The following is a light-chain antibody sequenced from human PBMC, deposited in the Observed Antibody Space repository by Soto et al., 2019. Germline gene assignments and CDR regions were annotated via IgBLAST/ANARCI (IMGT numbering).Light chain of an antibody. J-gene: IGKJ3*01. V-gene: IGKV1-39*01. CDR2: AAS. CDR1: QSIRNY. Sequence: DIQMTQSPSSLSASVGDRVTITFRASQSIRNYLNWYQQKPGKAPKVRIYAASSLQSGVPSRFSGRGSGTDFTLTISSLQPEDFATYYCQQSSSPPLPFGPGTKVAVK. CDR3: QQSSSPPLP.